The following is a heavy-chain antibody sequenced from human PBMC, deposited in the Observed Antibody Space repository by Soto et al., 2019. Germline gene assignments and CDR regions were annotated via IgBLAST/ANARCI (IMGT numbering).Heavy chain of an antibody. D-gene: IGHD2-8*01. Sequence: TSETLSLTCTVSGGSISSRGYYWGWIRQPPGKGLEWIGTIYYSGSTYYNPSLKSRVTISVDTSKNQFSLKLSSVTAADTAVYYCARDALLIGYRDGGFDYWGQGTLVTVSS. J-gene: IGHJ4*02. CDR2: IYYSGST. V-gene: IGHV4-39*07. CDR3: ARDALLIGYRDGGFDY. CDR1: GGSISSRGYY.